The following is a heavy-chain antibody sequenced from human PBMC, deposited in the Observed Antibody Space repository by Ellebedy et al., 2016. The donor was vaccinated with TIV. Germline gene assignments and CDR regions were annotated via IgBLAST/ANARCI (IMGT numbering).Heavy chain of an antibody. CDR1: GFRFHMYG. D-gene: IGHD2-15*01. V-gene: IGHV3-33*01. Sequence: PGGSPRLSCAASGFRFHMYGMHWVRQAPGKGLEWVAAIWYDGSNENYADSVKGRFTISRDNSLYLQMNSLRADDTAIYYCARDPGVLPGGGLDFWGQGILVTVSS. CDR3: ARDPGVLPGGGLDF. J-gene: IGHJ4*02. CDR2: IWYDGSNE.